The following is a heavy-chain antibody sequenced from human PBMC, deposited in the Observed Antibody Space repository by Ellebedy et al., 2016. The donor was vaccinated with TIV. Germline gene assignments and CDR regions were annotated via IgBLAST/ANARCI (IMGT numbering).Heavy chain of an antibody. CDR1: GGTFNTHA. J-gene: IGHJ4*02. D-gene: IGHD3-10*01. Sequence: SVKVSCKASGGTFNTHAISWVRQPTGQELEWMGGITCMFRTVNYAQKFQGRVTITADEFMTTAYMELSSLRSEDTAVYYCARGGAYYHRYFDDWGQGTLVTVSS. CDR3: ARGGAYYHRYFDD. CDR2: ITCMFRTV. V-gene: IGHV1-69*13.